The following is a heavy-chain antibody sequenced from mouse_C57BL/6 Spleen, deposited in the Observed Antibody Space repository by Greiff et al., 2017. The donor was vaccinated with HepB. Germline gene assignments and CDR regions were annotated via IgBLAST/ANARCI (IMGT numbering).Heavy chain of an antibody. CDR1: GYTFTDYE. Sequence: QVQLQQSGAELVRPGASVTLSCKASGYTFTDYEMHWVKQTPVHGLEWIGAIDPETGGTAYNQKFKGKAILTADKSSSTAYMELRSLTSEDSAVYYCTRSGISGHGAYWGQGTLVTVSA. CDR3: TRSGISGHGAY. CDR2: IDPETGGT. D-gene: IGHD3-3*01. J-gene: IGHJ3*01. V-gene: IGHV1-15*01.